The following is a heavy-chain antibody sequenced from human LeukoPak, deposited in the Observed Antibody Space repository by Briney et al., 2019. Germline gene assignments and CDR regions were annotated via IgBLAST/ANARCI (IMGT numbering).Heavy chain of an antibody. V-gene: IGHV3-23*01. CDR3: AKWGDYDILTGYYVSDF. D-gene: IGHD3-9*01. J-gene: IGHJ4*02. CDR2: XXGSGDTT. Sequence: PGGSLRLSCAASGFIFRNYAMSWVRQAPGKGLXXXXXXXGSGDTTYYADSVKGRFTISRDNSKNTLYVEMNTLRAEDTAVYYCAKWGDYDILTGYYVSDFWGQGTLVTVSS. CDR1: GFIFRNYA.